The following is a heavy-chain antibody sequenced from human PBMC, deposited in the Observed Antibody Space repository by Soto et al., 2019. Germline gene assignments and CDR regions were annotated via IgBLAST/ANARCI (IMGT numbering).Heavy chain of an antibody. CDR1: GGSFSGYY. Sequence: QVQLQQWGAGLLKPSETLSLTCAVYGGSFSGYYWSWIRQPPGKGLEWIGEINHSGSTNYNPSLKSRVTISVDTSKNQFSLKLSSVNAADTAVYYCARRPGMVRVTQFDYWGQGTLVTVSS. J-gene: IGHJ4*02. V-gene: IGHV4-34*01. CDR2: INHSGST. D-gene: IGHD3-10*01. CDR3: ARRPGMVRVTQFDY.